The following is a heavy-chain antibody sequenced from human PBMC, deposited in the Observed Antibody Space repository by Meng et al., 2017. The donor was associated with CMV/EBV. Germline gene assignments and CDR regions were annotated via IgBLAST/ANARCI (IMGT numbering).Heavy chain of an antibody. J-gene: IGHJ6*02. CDR2: IWYDGSNK. CDR3: AKGLDYYYGMDV. D-gene: IGHD4-11*01. V-gene: IGHV3-33*06. Sequence: GGSLRLSCAASGFTLSSYGMHWVRQAPGKGLEWVAVIWYDGSNKYYSDSVKRRFTISRDNSKNTLYLQMISLRAEDTAVYYCAKGLDYYYGMDVWGQGTTVTVSS. CDR1: GFTLSSYG.